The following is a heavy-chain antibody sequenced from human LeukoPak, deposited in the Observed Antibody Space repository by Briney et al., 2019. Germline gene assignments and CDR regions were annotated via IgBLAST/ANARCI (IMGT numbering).Heavy chain of an antibody. CDR3: AREGRRKWELLPAY. CDR1: GYTFTNYY. D-gene: IGHD1-26*01. CDR2: INPNSGGT. V-gene: IGHV1-2*02. J-gene: IGHJ4*02. Sequence: ASVKVSCKASGYTFTNYYMHWVRQAPGQGLEWMGWINPNSGGTNYAQKFQGRVTMTRDTSISTAYMELSRLRSDDTAVYYCAREGRRKWELLPAYWGQGTLVTVSS.